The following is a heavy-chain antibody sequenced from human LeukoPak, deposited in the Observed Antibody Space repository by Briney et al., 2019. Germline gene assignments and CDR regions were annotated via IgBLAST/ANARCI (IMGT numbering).Heavy chain of an antibody. Sequence: PSRTLSLTCTVSGGSISSGSYYWCWIRQPAGKGLEWIGRIYTSGSTTYNPSLKSRVTISVDTSKNQFSLKLSSVTAADTAVYYCARVTYDFWSGYYYYMDVWGKGTTVTVSS. D-gene: IGHD3-3*01. CDR2: IYTSGST. CDR1: GGSISSGSYY. CDR3: ARVTYDFWSGYYYYMDV. V-gene: IGHV4-61*02. J-gene: IGHJ6*03.